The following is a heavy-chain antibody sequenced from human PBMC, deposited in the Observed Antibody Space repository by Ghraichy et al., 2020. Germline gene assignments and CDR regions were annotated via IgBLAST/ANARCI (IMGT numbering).Heavy chain of an antibody. V-gene: IGHV3-66*01. CDR1: GFTVSSNY. CDR2: IYSGGST. Sequence: GGSLRLSCAASGFTVSSNYMSWVRQAPGKGLEWVSVIYSGGSTYYADSVKGRFTISRDNSKNTLYLQMNSLRAEDTAVYYCARDIGGGELPTGGSNDYWGQGTLVTVSS. CDR3: ARDIGGGELPTGGSNDY. D-gene: IGHD1-26*01. J-gene: IGHJ4*02.